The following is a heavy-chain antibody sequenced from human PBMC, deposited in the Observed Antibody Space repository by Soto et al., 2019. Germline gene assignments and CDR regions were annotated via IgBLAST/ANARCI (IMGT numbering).Heavy chain of an antibody. Sequence: SETLSLTCTVSGCSISRYYWSWIRQPPGKGLEWIGYIYYSGSTNYNPSLQSRVTISVDTSKNQFSLKLSSVTAADTAVYYCARAVLPATAPFDYWGQGTLVTVSS. D-gene: IGHD2-2*01. CDR1: GCSISRYY. CDR3: ARAVLPATAPFDY. J-gene: IGHJ4*02. CDR2: IYYSGST. V-gene: IGHV4-59*01.